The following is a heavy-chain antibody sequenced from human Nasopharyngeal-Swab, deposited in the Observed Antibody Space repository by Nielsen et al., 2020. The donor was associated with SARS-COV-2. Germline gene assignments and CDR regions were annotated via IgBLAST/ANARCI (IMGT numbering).Heavy chain of an antibody. CDR2: ISSSGSTI. V-gene: IGHV3-48*03. Sequence: VRQMPGKGLEWVSYISSSGSTIYYADSVKGRFTISRGNAKNSLYLQMNSLRAEDTAVYYCASGYSYGDFDYWGQGTLVTVSS. D-gene: IGHD5-18*01. CDR3: ASGYSYGDFDY. J-gene: IGHJ4*02.